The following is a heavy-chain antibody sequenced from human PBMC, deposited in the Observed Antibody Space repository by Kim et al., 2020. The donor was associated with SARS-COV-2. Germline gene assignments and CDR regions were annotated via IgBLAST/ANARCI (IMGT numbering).Heavy chain of an antibody. CDR2: INTGNDNT. J-gene: IGHJ4*02. Sequence: ASVKVSCKASEYTFTDYAMHWVRQAPGQSLEWMGWINTGNDNTKYSQKFQGSVTITRDTSASTVYMELSSLRSEDTAVYYCATSYSSSWYDYWGQGTLVTVSS. CDR3: ATSYSSSWYDY. D-gene: IGHD2-2*01. V-gene: IGHV1-3*04. CDR1: EYTFTDYA.